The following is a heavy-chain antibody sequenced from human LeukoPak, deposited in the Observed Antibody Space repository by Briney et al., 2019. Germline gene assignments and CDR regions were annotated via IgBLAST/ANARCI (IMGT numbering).Heavy chain of an antibody. D-gene: IGHD3-10*01. V-gene: IGHV3-23*01. CDR2: ISGSGGST. J-gene: IGHJ3*02. Sequence: GGSLRLSCAASGFSFSSYAMSWVRQAPGRGLEWVSAISGSGGSTYYADSVKGRFTISRDNSKNTLYLQMNSLRAEDTAVYYCAKHRSLTMVRGVISHGAFDIWGQGTMVTVSS. CDR1: GFSFSSYA. CDR3: AKHRSLTMVRGVISHGAFDI.